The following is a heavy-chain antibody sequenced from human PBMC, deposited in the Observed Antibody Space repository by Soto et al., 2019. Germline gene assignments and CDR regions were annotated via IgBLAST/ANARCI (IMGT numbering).Heavy chain of an antibody. V-gene: IGHV1-69*12. CDR2: IIPIFGTA. CDR3: ARGPHIAAHARRYGMDV. CDR1: GGTFSSYA. Sequence: QVQLVQSGAEVKKPGSSVKVSCKASGGTFSSYAISWVRQAPGQGLEWMGGIIPIFGTANYAQKFQGRVTITAVESTSTAYMELSSLRSEDTAVYYCARGPHIAAHARRYGMDVWGQGTTVTVSS. J-gene: IGHJ6*02. D-gene: IGHD6-6*01.